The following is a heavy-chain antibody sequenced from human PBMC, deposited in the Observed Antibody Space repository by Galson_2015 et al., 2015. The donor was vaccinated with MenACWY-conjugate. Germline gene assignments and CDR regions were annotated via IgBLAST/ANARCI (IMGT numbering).Heavy chain of an antibody. CDR2: FDPKDGET. J-gene: IGHJ3*02. Sequence: SVKVSCKVSGYFLSKISMHWVRQAPGKGPEWMGGFDPKDGETIYAQIFQGRVTMTEDISTDIAYMELSSLTYEDTAVYYCATGLWYAFDIWGQGTMVSVSS. V-gene: IGHV1-24*01. D-gene: IGHD2-8*02. CDR1: GYFLSKIS. CDR3: ATGLWYAFDI.